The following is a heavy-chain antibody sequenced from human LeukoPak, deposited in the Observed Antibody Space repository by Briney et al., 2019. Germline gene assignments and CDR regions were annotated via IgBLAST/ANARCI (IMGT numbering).Heavy chain of an antibody. Sequence: GGSLRLSCAVSGITLSNYGMSWVRQAPGKGLEWVAGISDSGGRTNYADSVKGRFTISRDNSKNTLYLQMNSLRPEDTAVYYCAKGVVAATNAAYYGMGVWGQGTTVTVSS. CDR3: AKGVVAATNAAYYGMGV. CDR1: GITLSNYG. D-gene: IGHD2-15*01. V-gene: IGHV3-23*01. CDR2: ISDSGGRT. J-gene: IGHJ6*02.